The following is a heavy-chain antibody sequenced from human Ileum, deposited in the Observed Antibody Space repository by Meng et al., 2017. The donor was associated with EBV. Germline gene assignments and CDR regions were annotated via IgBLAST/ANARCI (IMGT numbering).Heavy chain of an antibody. CDR1: GGSISSGGHS. Sequence: QVQLRESGSGLVKPSQTLSLTCAVSGGSISSGGHSWSWIRQPPGKGLEWIGDIQHSGSTYYNPSLKSRVTISVDRSRNQFSLKLSSVTAADTAVYYCARAHPVVYFFDYWGQGTLVTVSS. CDR2: IQHSGST. J-gene: IGHJ4*02. V-gene: IGHV4-30-2*01. CDR3: ARAHPVVYFFDY. D-gene: IGHD4-23*01.